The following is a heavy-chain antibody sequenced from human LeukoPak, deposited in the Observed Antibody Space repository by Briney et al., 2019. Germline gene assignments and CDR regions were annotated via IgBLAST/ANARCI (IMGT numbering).Heavy chain of an antibody. CDR1: GGSITNYY. Sequence: PSETLSLTCTISGGSITNYYWNWIRQPAGKGLEWIGRKSVSGHTNYRSSLESRVTISVDTSKNQFSLKLSSVTAADTAVYYCARLAWGRLDYWGQGTLVTVSS. CDR2: KSVSGHT. J-gene: IGHJ4*02. D-gene: IGHD7-27*01. CDR3: ARLAWGRLDY. V-gene: IGHV4-4*07.